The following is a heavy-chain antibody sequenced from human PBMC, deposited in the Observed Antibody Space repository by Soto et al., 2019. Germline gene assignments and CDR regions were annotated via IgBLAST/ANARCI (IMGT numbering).Heavy chain of an antibody. CDR3: ARVRPSYWTDFEN. D-gene: IGHD1-1*01. CDR1: GGSVSSDYW. V-gene: IGHV4-4*02. CDR2: IYHSGRT. J-gene: IGHJ4*02. Sequence: QVQLQQSGPGVVKPSGTLSLTCAVSGGSVSSDYWWSWVRLPPGKGVEWIGEIYHSGRTNYNPSLKSRVTISLDKSKSLLSLILSSVTAADTCVYYCARVRPSYWTDFENWGQGTLVTVSS.